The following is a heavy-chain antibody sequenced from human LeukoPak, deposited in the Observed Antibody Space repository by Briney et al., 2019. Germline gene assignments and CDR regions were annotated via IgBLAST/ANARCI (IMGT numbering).Heavy chain of an antibody. CDR3: AKGALVVVAAKNWFDP. CDR1: GFTFADYF. D-gene: IGHD2-15*01. Sequence: SGGSLRLSCAASGFTFADYFMHWVRRAPGKGLECISFISGDGTTTYYRDSVRGRFTISRDNSKNSLYLQLESLRADDTALYYCAKGALVVVAAKNWFDPWGQGTLVTVSS. J-gene: IGHJ5*02. CDR2: ISGDGTTT. V-gene: IGHV3-43*02.